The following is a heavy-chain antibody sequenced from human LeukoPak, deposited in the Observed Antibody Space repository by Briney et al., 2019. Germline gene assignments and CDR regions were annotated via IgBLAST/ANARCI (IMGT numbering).Heavy chain of an antibody. J-gene: IGHJ4*02. Sequence: GGSLRLSCAASEFAFSSHAMTWVRQAPGKGLEWVSAISISGSKTYYANSVKGRFTISRDNSKNTLYLQMNSLRAEDTAVYYCANEIRPNDYWGQGTQVTVSS. CDR2: ISISGSKT. CDR1: EFAFSSHA. D-gene: IGHD4-17*01. CDR3: ANEIRPNDY. V-gene: IGHV3-23*01.